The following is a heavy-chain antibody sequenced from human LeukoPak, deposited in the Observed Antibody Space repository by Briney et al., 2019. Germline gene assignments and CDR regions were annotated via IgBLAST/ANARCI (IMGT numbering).Heavy chain of an antibody. D-gene: IGHD3-22*01. CDR1: GFTFSSNG. J-gene: IGHJ4*02. CDR2: ISGSGGST. Sequence: GGTLRLSCAASGFTFSSNGMSWVRPAPGKGLEWVSAISGSGGSTYYADSVKGRFTISRDNSKNTLYLQMNSLRAEDTAVYYCAKVSSGYYYDSFDYWGQGTLVTVSS. V-gene: IGHV3-23*01. CDR3: AKVSSGYYYDSFDY.